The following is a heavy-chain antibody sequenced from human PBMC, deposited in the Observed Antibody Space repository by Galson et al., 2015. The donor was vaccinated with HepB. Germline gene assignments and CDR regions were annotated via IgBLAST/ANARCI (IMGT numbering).Heavy chain of an antibody. CDR1: GDSVSSNSAA. CDR3: ARGLLARIAVAGTGYYYYYMDV. V-gene: IGHV6-1*01. D-gene: IGHD6-19*01. CDR2: TYYRSKWYN. J-gene: IGHJ6*03. Sequence: CAISGDSVSSNSAAWNWIRQSPSRGLEWLGRTYYRSKWYNDYAVSVKSRITINPDTSKNQFSLQLNSVTPEDTAVYYCARGLLARIAVAGTGYYYYYMDVWGKGTTVTVSS.